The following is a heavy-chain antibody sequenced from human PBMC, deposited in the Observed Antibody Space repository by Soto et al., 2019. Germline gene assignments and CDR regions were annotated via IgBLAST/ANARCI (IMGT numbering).Heavy chain of an antibody. J-gene: IGHJ4*02. Sequence: EVQLVESGGGLVKPGGSLRLSCAASGFTFSSYSMNWVRQAPGKGLEWVSSISSSSSYIYYADSVKGRFTISRDNAKKSRSLQMNSLRAEDTAVYYCARIRYGSSWPYDYWGQGTLVTVSS. D-gene: IGHD6-13*01. V-gene: IGHV3-21*01. CDR3: ARIRYGSSWPYDY. CDR2: ISSSSSYI. CDR1: GFTFSSYS.